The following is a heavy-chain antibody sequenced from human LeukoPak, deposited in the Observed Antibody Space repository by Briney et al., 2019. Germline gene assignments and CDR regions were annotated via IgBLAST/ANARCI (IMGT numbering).Heavy chain of an antibody. Sequence: GGSLRLSCVASGFSFSSSDMHWVRQAPGKGLEWVAFTRFDESKEYYTDSVKGRFTISRDNSKNTLYLQMDSLRAEDTAVYSCAKDFTIFGAAGWAFDIWGQGTMVTVSS. CDR2: TRFDESKE. V-gene: IGHV3-30*02. CDR3: AKDFTIFGAAGWAFDI. CDR1: GFSFSSSD. J-gene: IGHJ3*02. D-gene: IGHD3-3*01.